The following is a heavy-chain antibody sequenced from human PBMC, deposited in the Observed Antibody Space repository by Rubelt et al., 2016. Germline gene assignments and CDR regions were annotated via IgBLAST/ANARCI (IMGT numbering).Heavy chain of an antibody. CDR2: IYYSGST. V-gene: IGHV4-39*07. CDR3: ARIWFGELSAFDI. CDR1: GGSISSSSYY. D-gene: IGHD3-10*01. Sequence: QLQLQESGPGLVKPSETLSLTCTVSGGSISSSSYYWGWIRQPPGKGLEWIGSIYYSGSTYYNPSLKSRVTISVDTSKNQFSLKLSSVTAADTAVYYCARIWFGELSAFDIWGQGTMVTVSS. J-gene: IGHJ3*02.